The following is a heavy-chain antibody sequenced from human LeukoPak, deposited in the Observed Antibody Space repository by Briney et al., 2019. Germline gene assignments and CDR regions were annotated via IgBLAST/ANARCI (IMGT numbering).Heavy chain of an antibody. Sequence: PGGSLRLSCAASGFTFSSHWMHWVRQAPGKGLVWVSRINSDGSSISYADSVKGRFTISRDNAKNTLYLQMNSLRAEDTAVYYCARCGENDSSGWEYYFDYWGQGTLVTVSS. V-gene: IGHV3-74*01. J-gene: IGHJ4*02. CDR1: GFTFSSHW. CDR2: INSDGSSI. D-gene: IGHD6-19*01. CDR3: ARCGENDSSGWEYYFDY.